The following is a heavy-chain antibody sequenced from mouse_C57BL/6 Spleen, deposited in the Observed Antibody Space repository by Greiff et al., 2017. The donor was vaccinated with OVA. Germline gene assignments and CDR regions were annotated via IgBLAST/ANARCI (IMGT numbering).Heavy chain of an antibody. J-gene: IGHJ2*01. V-gene: IGHV1-53*01. Sequence: QVQLQQPGTELVKPGASVKLSCKASGYTFTSYWMHWVKQRPGQGLEWIGNINPSNGGTNYNEKFKSKATLTVDKSSSTAYMQLSSLTSEDSAVYYCARVALRVYGSNDFDYWGQGTTLTVSS. D-gene: IGHD1-1*01. CDR1: GYTFTSYW. CDR3: ARVALRVYGSNDFDY. CDR2: INPSNGGT.